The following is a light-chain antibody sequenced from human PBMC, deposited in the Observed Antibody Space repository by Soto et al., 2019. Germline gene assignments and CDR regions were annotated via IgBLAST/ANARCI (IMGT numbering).Light chain of an antibody. CDR3: QQYDSYSVT. J-gene: IGKJ4*01. Sequence: DIQMTHSPSTLSASVGDRVTITCRASQSISSWLAWYQQKPGKAPKLLISTASSLESGVPSRFSGSGSGTEFTLTISSLQPDDFATYYCQQYDSYSVTFGGGTKV. V-gene: IGKV1-5*03. CDR1: QSISSW. CDR2: TAS.